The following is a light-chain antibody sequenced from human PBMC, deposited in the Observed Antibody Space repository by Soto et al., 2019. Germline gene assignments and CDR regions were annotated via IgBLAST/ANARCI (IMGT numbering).Light chain of an antibody. CDR3: QQYNNRTPIT. Sequence: EIVFTQSPDTLSLSPGERATLSCRASQTVNNNYVAWYQQKPGQAPRLLIFRASNKATGIPDRFSGSGSGTEFTLTISSRQSEDFEVYYYQQYNNRTPITFGQGTRLEIK. CDR2: RAS. V-gene: IGKV3D-15*01. CDR1: QTVNNN. J-gene: IGKJ5*01.